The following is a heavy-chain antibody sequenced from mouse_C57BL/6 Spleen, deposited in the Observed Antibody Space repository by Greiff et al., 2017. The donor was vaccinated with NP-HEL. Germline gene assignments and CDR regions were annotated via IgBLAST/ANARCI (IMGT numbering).Heavy chain of an antibody. CDR3: ARSGDYGGFAY. CDR1: GYSFTGYY. J-gene: IGHJ3*01. CDR2: INPSTGGT. D-gene: IGHD2-4*01. Sequence: VQLQQSGPELVKPGASVKISCKASGYSFTGYYMNWVKQSPEKSLEWIGEINPSTGGTTYNQKFKAKATLTVDKSSSTAYMQLKSLTSEDSAVYYCARSGDYGGFAYWGKGTLVTVSA. V-gene: IGHV1-42*01.